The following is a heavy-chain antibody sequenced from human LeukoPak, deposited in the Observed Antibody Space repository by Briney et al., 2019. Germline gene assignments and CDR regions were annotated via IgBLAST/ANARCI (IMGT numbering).Heavy chain of an antibody. CDR1: GGSFSGYY. J-gene: IGHJ4*02. V-gene: IGHV4-34*01. CDR2: INHSGST. CDR3: ARAGFWSGYYHPFDY. D-gene: IGHD3-3*01. Sequence: SETLSLTCAVYGGSFSGYYWSWIRQPPGKGLEWIGEINHSGSTNYNPSLKSRVTISVDTSKNQFSLKLSSVTAADTAVYYCARAGFWSGYYHPFDYWGQGTLVTVSS.